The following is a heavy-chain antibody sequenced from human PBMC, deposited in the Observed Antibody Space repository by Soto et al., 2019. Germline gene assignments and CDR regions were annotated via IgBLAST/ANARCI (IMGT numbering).Heavy chain of an antibody. CDR1: GYNFHTYW. CDR2: IYPHDSDT. D-gene: IGHD4-17*01. CDR3: ARPTDYHYGMQV. V-gene: IGHV5-51*01. J-gene: IGHJ6*02. Sequence: GASLKISCKGSGYNFHTYWIAWVRQMPGKGLEWMGFIYPHDSDTRYSPSFRGQVTISADKSINTAYLQWTSLKASDTAIYFCARPTDYHYGMQVWGQGXTVTVYS.